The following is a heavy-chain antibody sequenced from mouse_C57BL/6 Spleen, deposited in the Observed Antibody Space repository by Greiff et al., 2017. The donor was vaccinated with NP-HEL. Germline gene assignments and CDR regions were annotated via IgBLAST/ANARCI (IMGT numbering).Heavy chain of an antibody. Sequence: EVQLQQSGTVLARPGASVKMSCKTAGYTFTSYWMHWVKQRPGQGLEWIGAIYPGNSDTSYIQKFKGKAKLTAVTSASTAYMELSSLTNEDSAVYYCTRSTMITKEGGYYFDYWGQGTTLTVSS. D-gene: IGHD2-4*01. CDR2: IYPGNSDT. J-gene: IGHJ2*01. V-gene: IGHV1-5*01. CDR1: GYTFTSYW. CDR3: TRSTMITKEGGYYFDY.